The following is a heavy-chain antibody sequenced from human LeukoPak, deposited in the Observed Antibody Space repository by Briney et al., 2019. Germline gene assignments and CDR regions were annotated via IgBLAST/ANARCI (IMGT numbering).Heavy chain of an antibody. CDR2: MNPNSGNT. D-gene: IGHD2-15*01. Sequence: ASVKASCKASGYTFTSYDINWVRQATGQGLEWMGWMNPNSGNTGYAQKFQGRVTMTRNTSISTAYMELSSLRSEDTAVYYCAVAATPNYYYYYYMDVWGKGTTVTVSS. CDR3: AVAATPNYYYYYYMDV. CDR1: GYTFTSYD. J-gene: IGHJ6*03. V-gene: IGHV1-8*01.